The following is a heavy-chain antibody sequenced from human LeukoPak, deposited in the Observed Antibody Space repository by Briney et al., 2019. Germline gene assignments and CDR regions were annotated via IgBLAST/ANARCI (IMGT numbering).Heavy chain of an antibody. CDR3: ARSFMVRGVHYGMDV. V-gene: IGHV4-34*01. CDR1: GGSFSGYY. J-gene: IGHJ6*02. Sequence: SETLSLTCAVYGGSFSGYYWNWIRQPPGKGLEWIGEIYNSGSTNYNPSLKSRVTISVDTSKNQFSLKLSSVTAADTAVYYCARSFMVRGVHYGMDVWGQGTTVTVSS. CDR2: IYNSGST. D-gene: IGHD3-10*01.